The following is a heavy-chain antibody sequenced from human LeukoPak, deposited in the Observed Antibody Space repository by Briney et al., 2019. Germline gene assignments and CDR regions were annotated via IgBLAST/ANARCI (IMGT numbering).Heavy chain of an antibody. Sequence: GGSLRLSCAASGFTLSTYTMNWVRQAPGKVLEWVSSISSSGSYIYYADSLKGRFTISRDDAKNSLSLQMNSLRAEDTAVYYCARSGIKMVRGVIIKSPYHMDVWGKGTTVTVSS. V-gene: IGHV3-21*01. J-gene: IGHJ6*03. CDR1: GFTLSTYT. CDR3: ARSGIKMVRGVIIKSPYHMDV. D-gene: IGHD3-10*01. CDR2: ISSSGSYI.